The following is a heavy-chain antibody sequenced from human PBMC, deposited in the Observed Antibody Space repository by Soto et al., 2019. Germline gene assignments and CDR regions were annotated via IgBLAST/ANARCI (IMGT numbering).Heavy chain of an antibody. D-gene: IGHD5-18*01. CDR2: IHYSGSS. CDR3: ARDLDTATYFDY. Sequence: SETLSLTCTVSGGSISSGNYCWSWIRQPPGKGLEWIGFIHYSGSSYYNPSLKSRVTISVDTSKNQFSLKLDSVTAADTAVYYCARDLDTATYFDYWGHGTPVTVSS. V-gene: IGHV4-30-4*01. CDR1: GGSISSGNYC. J-gene: IGHJ4*01.